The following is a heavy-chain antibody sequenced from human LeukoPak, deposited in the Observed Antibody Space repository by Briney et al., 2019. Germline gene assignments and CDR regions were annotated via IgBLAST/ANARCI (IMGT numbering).Heavy chain of an antibody. V-gene: IGHV3-72*01. CDR2: IRRGTNSYTT. CDR3: TRDGGEGGNSAFDI. CDR1: EFTFSDYI. D-gene: IGHD4-23*01. Sequence: RGSLRLSYAASEFTFSDYILDWVRQAPGKGLEWVGRIRRGTNSYTTEYAASVKGRFIISRDDSKNSLYLHMNSLKTEDTAVYYCTRDGGEGGNSAFDIWGQGTMVTVSS. J-gene: IGHJ3*02.